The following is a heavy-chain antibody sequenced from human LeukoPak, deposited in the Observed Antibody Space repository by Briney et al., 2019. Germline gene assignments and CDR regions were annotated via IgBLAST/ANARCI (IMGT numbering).Heavy chain of an antibody. CDR1: GGSTSNYF. CDR2: IHTSGST. J-gene: IGHJ4*02. D-gene: IGHD3-3*01. CDR3: ARDPEGHGYYFDY. V-gene: IGHV4-4*07. Sequence: SETLSLTCTVSGGSTSNYFCTWLRQSAGKGLEWIGRIHTSGSTNYNPSLKSRVSMSVDMSKNQFSLKLSSVTAADTAVYYCARDPEGHGYYFDYWGQGALVTVSS.